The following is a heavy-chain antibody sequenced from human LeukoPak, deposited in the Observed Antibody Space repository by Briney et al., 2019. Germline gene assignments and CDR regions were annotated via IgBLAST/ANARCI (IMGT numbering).Heavy chain of an antibody. V-gene: IGHV4-39*07. J-gene: IGHJ4*02. CDR2: IYYSGST. Sequence: PSETLSLTCTVSGGSISSNNYYWGWIRQPPGKGLEWIGSIYYSGSTYYNPSLKSRVTISVDTSKNQFSLKLSSVTAADTAVYYCARVRDGYNGPCFDYWGQGTLVTVSS. D-gene: IGHD5-24*01. CDR1: GGSISSNNYY. CDR3: ARVRDGYNGPCFDY.